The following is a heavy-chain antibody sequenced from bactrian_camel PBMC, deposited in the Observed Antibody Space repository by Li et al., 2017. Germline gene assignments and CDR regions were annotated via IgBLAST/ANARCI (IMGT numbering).Heavy chain of an antibody. CDR1: GYTYSGMC. V-gene: IGHV3S53*01. CDR2: IDSKGIM. J-gene: IGHJ4*01. D-gene: IGHD1*01. Sequence: HVQLVESGGGSVQAGGSLRLSCSASGYTYSGMCMAWFRQAPGKEREEVAHIDSKGIMTYAKSVEGRFTISVNKTGDTVYLQMNNQKPEDTGTYSCKTNKWGLPCGDYVQGQGTQVTVS.